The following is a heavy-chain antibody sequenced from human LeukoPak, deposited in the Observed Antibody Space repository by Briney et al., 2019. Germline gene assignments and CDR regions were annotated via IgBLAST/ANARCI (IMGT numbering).Heavy chain of an antibody. D-gene: IGHD6-13*01. CDR2: ISGSGGST. J-gene: IGHJ3*02. CDR3: ANVGYSTTWYGAFDI. V-gene: IGHV3-23*01. Sequence: PGGSLRLSCAASGFTFSSYAMSWVRQAPGKGLEWVSVISGSGGSTYYADSVKGRFTIFRDNSKNTLYLQMNSLRAEDTAVYYCANVGYSTTWYGAFDIWGQGTMVTVSS. CDR1: GFTFSSYA.